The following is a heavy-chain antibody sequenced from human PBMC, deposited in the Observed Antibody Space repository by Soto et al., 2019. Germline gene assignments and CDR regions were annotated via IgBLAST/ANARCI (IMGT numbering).Heavy chain of an antibody. CDR3: ARIIEPHYFDH. CDR2: IGGSGSFT. D-gene: IGHD3-10*01. V-gene: IGHV3-21*02. Sequence: EVQLVESGGGLVKPGGSLRLSSAASGFTFRNFGMVWVRQAPGRGLEWVSSIGGSGSFTHSAGSVQGRFTISRDNAQESLFLQMNSLRAEDTAVYYCARIIEPHYFDHWGQGTLVTVSS. J-gene: IGHJ4*02. CDR1: GFTFRNFG.